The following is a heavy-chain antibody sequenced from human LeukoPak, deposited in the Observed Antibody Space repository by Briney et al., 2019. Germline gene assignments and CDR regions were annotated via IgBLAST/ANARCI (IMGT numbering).Heavy chain of an antibody. J-gene: IGHJ4*02. Sequence: GGSLRLSCAASGFTFSSYAMSWVRQAPGKGLEWFSAISGSGGSTYYADSVKGRFTISRDNSKNTLYLQMNSLRAEDAAVYYCVNSGSYYDRGTYDYWGQGTLVTVSS. CDR1: GFTFSSYA. CDR3: VNSGSYYDRGTYDY. D-gene: IGHD1-26*01. V-gene: IGHV3-23*01. CDR2: ISGSGGST.